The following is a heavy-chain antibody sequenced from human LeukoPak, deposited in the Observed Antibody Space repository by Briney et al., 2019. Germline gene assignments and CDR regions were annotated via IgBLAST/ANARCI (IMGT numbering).Heavy chain of an antibody. Sequence: SETLSLTCAVYGGSFSGYYWSWIRQPPGKGLEWIGEINHSGSTNYNPSLKSRVTISVDTSKNQFSLKLSSVTAADTAVYYCARGRGGSYYGSGSYYKAWCFDLWGRGTLVTVSS. CDR3: ARGRGGSYYGSGSYYKAWCFDL. CDR2: INHSGST. V-gene: IGHV4-34*01. D-gene: IGHD3-10*01. CDR1: GGSFSGYY. J-gene: IGHJ2*01.